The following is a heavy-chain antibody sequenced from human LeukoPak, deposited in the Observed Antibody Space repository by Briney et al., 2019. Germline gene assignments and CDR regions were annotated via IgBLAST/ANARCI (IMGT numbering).Heavy chain of an antibody. CDR1: GGSTSSISYY. J-gene: IGHJ4*02. CDR3: ARLYGNFQNYYDY. CDR2: IYYSGST. D-gene: IGHD1-7*01. Sequence: SETLSLTCTVSGGSTSSISYYWGWIRQPPGKGLEWIGHIYYSGSTFYNPSLKSRVTISVDTSKNQFSLKLRSVTAADTAMFYCARLYGNFQNYYDYWGQGTLVAVSS. V-gene: IGHV4-39*07.